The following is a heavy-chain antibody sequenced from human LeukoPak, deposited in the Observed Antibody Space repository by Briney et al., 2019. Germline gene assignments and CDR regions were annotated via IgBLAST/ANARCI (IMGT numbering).Heavy chain of an antibody. Sequence: GGSLRLSCAASGFTFSSYGMHWVRQAPGKGLEWVAFIRYDGSNKYYADSVKGRFTISRDNSKNTLYLQMNSLRAEDTAVYYCAKDQGIAAHYFDSWGQGTLVTVSS. CDR1: GFTFSSYG. J-gene: IGHJ4*02. D-gene: IGHD6-13*01. CDR3: AKDQGIAAHYFDS. V-gene: IGHV3-30*02. CDR2: IRYDGSNK.